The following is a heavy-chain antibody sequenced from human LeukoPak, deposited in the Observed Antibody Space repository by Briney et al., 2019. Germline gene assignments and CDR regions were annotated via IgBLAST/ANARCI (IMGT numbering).Heavy chain of an antibody. V-gene: IGHV3-74*01. CDR3: ARVAVEPAAFDI. CDR2: TNSDGSST. CDR1: GFTFSSYW. J-gene: IGHJ3*02. Sequence: GGSLRLSCAASGFTFSSYWMHWVRQAPGKGLVWASRTNSDGSSTSYADSVKGRFTISRDNAKNTLYLQMNSLRAEDTAVYYCARVAVEPAAFDIWGQGTMVTVSS. D-gene: IGHD1-14*01.